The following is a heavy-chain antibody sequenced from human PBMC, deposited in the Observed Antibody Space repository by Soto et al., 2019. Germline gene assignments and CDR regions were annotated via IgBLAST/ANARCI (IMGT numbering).Heavy chain of an antibody. J-gene: IGHJ6*02. CDR3: ASLTMARGAIWYYSGMDV. V-gene: IGHV4-31*01. D-gene: IGHD3-10*01. CDR1: GGSIRSGGYY. CDR2: IYYSGST. Sequence: QVQLQESGPGLVKPSQTLSLTCTVSGGSIRSGGYYWSWIRQHPGKGLEWIGYIYYSGSTSYNPSLRRPVTISVDTSKNQFSLKLSSVTAADTAVYYCASLTMARGAIWYYSGMDVWGQGTTFTVSS.